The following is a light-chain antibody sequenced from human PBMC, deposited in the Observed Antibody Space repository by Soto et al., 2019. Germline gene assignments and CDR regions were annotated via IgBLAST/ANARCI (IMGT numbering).Light chain of an antibody. CDR3: NSYADSNNWG. CDR1: SSDVGGYNY. Sequence: QSALTQPPSASGSPGQSVTISCTGTSSDVGGYNYVSWYQQHPGKAPKLMIYEVSKRPSGVPDRFSGSKSGNTASLTVSGLQAEDEAEYYCNSYADSNNWGFGGGTQLTVL. CDR2: EVS. V-gene: IGLV2-8*01. J-gene: IGLJ3*02.